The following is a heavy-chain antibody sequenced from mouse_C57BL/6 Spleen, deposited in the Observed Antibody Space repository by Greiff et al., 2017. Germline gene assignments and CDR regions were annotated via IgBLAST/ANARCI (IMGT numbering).Heavy chain of an antibody. Sequence: EVQLQQSGPELVKPGASVKISCKASGYTFTDYYMNWVKQSHGKSLEWIGDINPNNGGTSYNQKFKGKATLTVDKSSSTAYMELRSLTSEDSAVYYCGRGYGSSYGAMDYWGQGTSVTVSS. CDR3: GRGYGSSYGAMDY. CDR2: INPNNGGT. J-gene: IGHJ4*01. CDR1: GYTFTDYY. V-gene: IGHV1-26*01. D-gene: IGHD1-1*01.